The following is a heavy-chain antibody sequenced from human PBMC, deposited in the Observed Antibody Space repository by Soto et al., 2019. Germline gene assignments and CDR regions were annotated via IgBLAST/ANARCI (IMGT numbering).Heavy chain of an antibody. J-gene: IGHJ4*02. D-gene: IGHD2-2*01. V-gene: IGHV4-61*01. Sequence: SETLSLPCTVSGGSVISGSYYWSCIQQPPGKGLECIGYIYYSGSTNYNPSLKSRVTISVDTSKNQFSLKLSSVTAADTAVYYCEGVSSIWGLVSDSDYRGQGSLVTVSS. CDR1: GGSVISGSYY. CDR3: EGVSSIWGLVSDSDY. CDR2: IYYSGST.